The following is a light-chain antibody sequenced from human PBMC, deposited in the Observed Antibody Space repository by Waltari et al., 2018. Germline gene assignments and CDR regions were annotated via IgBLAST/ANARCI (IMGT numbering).Light chain of an antibody. J-gene: IGLJ3*02. CDR3: QSYDSSLTGSWV. Sequence: QSVLTQPPSVSGAPGQRVNISCTGSGSNIGAGFDVTWYQQLPGTAPNSLVYGNNSRPPGVPALFAASQSGTSASRAITVLQAEDEADYYCQSYDSSLTGSWVFGGGTKLTVL. CDR2: GNN. V-gene: IGLV1-40*01. CDR1: GSNIGAGFD.